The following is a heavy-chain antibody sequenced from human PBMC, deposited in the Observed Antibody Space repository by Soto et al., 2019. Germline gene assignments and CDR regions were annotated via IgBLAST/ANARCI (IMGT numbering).Heavy chain of an antibody. CDR1: GFTFSNAW. CDR3: PTDVDVVVVVAAS. Sequence: EVQLVESGGGLVQPGGSLRLSCAASGFTFSNAWMSCVRQTPGKGLEWVGRIKSKTDGGTTDYAAPVKGRFTISRDDSKNTVYLQMNSLKTEDTAVYYGPTDVDVVVVVAASWGQGTLVTVSS. V-gene: IGHV3-15*01. D-gene: IGHD2-15*01. J-gene: IGHJ5*02. CDR2: IKSKTDGGTT.